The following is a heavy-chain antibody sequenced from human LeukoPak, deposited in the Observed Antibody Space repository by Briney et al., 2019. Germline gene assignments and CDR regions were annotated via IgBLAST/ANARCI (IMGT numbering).Heavy chain of an antibody. J-gene: IGHJ1*01. D-gene: IGHD3-22*01. V-gene: IGHV3-30*18. Sequence: GGSLRLSCAASGFTFSSYGMHWVRQAQGKGLEWVAVISYDGCKKYYADSVKGRFTISRDNSKNTLYLKMNSLRAEDTAMYYCAKSSDSSGYYSAEYFQHWGQGTLVTVSS. CDR1: GFTFSSYG. CDR2: ISYDGCKK. CDR3: AKSSDSSGYYSAEYFQH.